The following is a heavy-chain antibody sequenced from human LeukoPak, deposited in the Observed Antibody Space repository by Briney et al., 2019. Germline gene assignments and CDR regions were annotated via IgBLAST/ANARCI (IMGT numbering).Heavy chain of an antibody. Sequence: GGSLRLSCAASGFTFNDYWMSWVRQAPGEGLEWVANIRQDGSEKKYADSVKGRFTISRDNAKNSLYPQMSSLRAEDSAVYYCARGYSGYDPFDYWGQGTLVTVSS. CDR2: IRQDGSEK. V-gene: IGHV3-7*01. CDR3: ARGYSGYDPFDY. CDR1: GFTFNDYW. D-gene: IGHD5-12*01. J-gene: IGHJ4*02.